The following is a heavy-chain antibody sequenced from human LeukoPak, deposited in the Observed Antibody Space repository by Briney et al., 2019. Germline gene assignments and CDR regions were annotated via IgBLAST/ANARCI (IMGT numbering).Heavy chain of an antibody. CDR3: ARRSFGVVTFYNWFDP. CDR1: GGSISSGDYY. Sequence: SQTLSLTCTVSGGSISSGDYYWSWIRQPPGKGLEWIGYIYYSGSTYYNPSLKSRVTISVDTSKNQFSLKLSSVTAADAAVYYCARRSFGVVTFYNWFDPWGQGTLVTVSS. D-gene: IGHD3-3*01. J-gene: IGHJ5*02. CDR2: IYYSGST. V-gene: IGHV4-30-4*08.